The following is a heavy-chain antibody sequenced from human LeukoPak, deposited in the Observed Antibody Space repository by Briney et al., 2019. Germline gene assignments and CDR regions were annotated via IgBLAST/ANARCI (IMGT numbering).Heavy chain of an antibody. J-gene: IGHJ6*04. CDR3: ALPAPYYYYGLDV. CDR2: IREDGSER. D-gene: IGHD1-14*01. V-gene: IGHV3-7*03. Sequence: PGGSLRLSCAASGFTFSSHWMSWVRQAPGKGLQWVANIREDGSERYYVDSVKGRFTISRANAKNSLYLQMNSLRAEDTALYYCALPAPYYYYGLDVWGKGTTVTVSS. CDR1: GFTFSSHW.